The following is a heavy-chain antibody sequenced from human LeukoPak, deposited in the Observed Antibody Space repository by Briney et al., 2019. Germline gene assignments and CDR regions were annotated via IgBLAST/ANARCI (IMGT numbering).Heavy chain of an antibody. CDR3: AASAWDY. V-gene: IGHV3-30*03. D-gene: IGHD3-10*01. CDR2: ISYDGSNK. J-gene: IGHJ4*02. Sequence: GESLKISCAASGFTFSSYGMHWVRQAPGKGLEWVAVISYDGSNKYYADSVKGRFTISRDNSKNTLYLQMNSLRAEDTAVYYCAASAWDYWGQGTLVTVSS. CDR1: GFTFSSYG.